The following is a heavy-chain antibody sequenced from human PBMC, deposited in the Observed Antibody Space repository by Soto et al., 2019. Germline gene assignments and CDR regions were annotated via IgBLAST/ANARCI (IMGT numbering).Heavy chain of an antibody. CDR2: IYYSGST. CDR1: GHSISRYY. CDR3: AREQITMIDAFDI. D-gene: IGHD3-22*01. V-gene: IGHV4-59*01. Sequence: SDTLSLTWAVSGHSISRYYWSCIRQPSGKVLEGVGYIYYSGSTNYNPSLKSRLNISVDTSKNQFSLKLSSVTAPDTAVYYCAREQITMIDAFDIWGKRTMVSVSS. J-gene: IGHJ3*02.